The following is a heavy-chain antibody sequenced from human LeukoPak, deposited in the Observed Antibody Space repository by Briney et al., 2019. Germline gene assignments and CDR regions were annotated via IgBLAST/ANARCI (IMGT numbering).Heavy chain of an antibody. Sequence: TGGSLRLSCAASGFTFSSYAMSWVRQAPGKGLEWVSAISGSGGSTYYADSVKGRFTISRDNSKNTLYLQMNSLRAEDTAVYYCAKIEYSSSSLIFDYWGQGTLVTVSS. CDR2: ISGSGGST. CDR1: GFTFSSYA. J-gene: IGHJ4*02. V-gene: IGHV3-23*01. CDR3: AKIEYSSSSLIFDY. D-gene: IGHD6-6*01.